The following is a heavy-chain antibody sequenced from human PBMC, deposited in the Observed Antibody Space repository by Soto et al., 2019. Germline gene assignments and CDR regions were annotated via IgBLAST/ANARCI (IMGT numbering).Heavy chain of an antibody. Sequence: QVQLQESGPGLVKPSQTLSLTCTVSGGSISSGGYYWSWIRQHPGKGLEWIGYIYHSGSTDYNPSLKSRVSISVDTSKNQFSLKLSSVTAADTAVYYCAREGSTSPVDFWGQGTLVTVSS. CDR1: GGSISSGGYY. D-gene: IGHD6-6*01. CDR2: IYHSGST. J-gene: IGHJ4*02. V-gene: IGHV4-31*03. CDR3: AREGSTSPVDF.